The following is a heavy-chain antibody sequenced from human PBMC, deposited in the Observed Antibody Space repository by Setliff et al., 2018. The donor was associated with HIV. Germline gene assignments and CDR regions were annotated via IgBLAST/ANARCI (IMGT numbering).Heavy chain of an antibody. Sequence: GGSLRLSCAASGFTFSGSAMHWVRQAPGKGLEWVGRITGIGGGTYYADSVKGRFTIFRDNAKNSVFLQMNSLRAEDTAMYYCARDWRHGYDLNFDYWGQGTLVTVSS. D-gene: IGHD5-12*01. CDR1: GFTFSGSA. J-gene: IGHJ4*02. CDR2: ITGIGGGT. V-gene: IGHV3-21*05. CDR3: ARDWRHGYDLNFDY.